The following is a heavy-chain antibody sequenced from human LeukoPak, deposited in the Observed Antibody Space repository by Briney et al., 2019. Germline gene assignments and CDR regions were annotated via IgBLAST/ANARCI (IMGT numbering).Heavy chain of an antibody. CDR2: ISSSSSYI. Sequence: GGSLRLSCAASGFTFSSYSMNWVRQAPGKGLEWVSSISSSSSYIDYADSVKGRFTISRDNAKNSLYLQMNSLRAEDTAVYYCARGNFDLDYWGQGTLVTVSS. V-gene: IGHV3-21*01. CDR1: GFTFSSYS. D-gene: IGHD3-9*01. CDR3: ARGNFDLDY. J-gene: IGHJ4*02.